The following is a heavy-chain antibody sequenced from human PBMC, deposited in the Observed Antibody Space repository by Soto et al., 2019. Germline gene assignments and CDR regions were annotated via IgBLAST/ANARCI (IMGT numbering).Heavy chain of an antibody. Sequence: EVQLLESGGDLVQPGGSLRLSCAASGFSFSTSSMAWVRQPPGKGLEWVSAISPSASDTLYADSVKGRFTISRDNSQNTLFLQMTSRRADDTAVYYFAKGGYTFAYEWGQGALVTVSS. CDR2: ISPSASDT. CDR3: AKGGYTFAYE. CDR1: GFSFSTSS. D-gene: IGHD5-18*01. J-gene: IGHJ4*02. V-gene: IGHV3-23*01.